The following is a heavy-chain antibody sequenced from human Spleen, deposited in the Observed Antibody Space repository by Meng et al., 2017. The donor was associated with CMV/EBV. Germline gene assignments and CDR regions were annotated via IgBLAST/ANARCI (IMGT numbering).Heavy chain of an antibody. CDR2: ISSSGSTI. D-gene: IGHD1-26*01. J-gene: IGHJ5*02. Sequence: GESLKISCAASGFTFSSYEMNWVRQAPGKGLEWVSYISSSGSTIYYADSVKGRFTISRGNSKNTLYLQMDSLRAEDTAVYYCVRIVGGSSRHWFDPWGQGTLVTVSS. V-gene: IGHV3-48*03. CDR1: GFTFSSYE. CDR3: VRIVGGSSRHWFDP.